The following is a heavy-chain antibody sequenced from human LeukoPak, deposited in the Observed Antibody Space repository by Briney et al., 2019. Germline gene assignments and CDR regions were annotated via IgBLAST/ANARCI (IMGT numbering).Heavy chain of an antibody. Sequence: SETLSLTCTASGGSISSSSYYWGWIRQPPGKGLEWIGSIYYSGSTYYNPSLKSRVTISVDTSKNQFSLKLSSVTAADTAVYYCARGPYYYDSSGPFPGDAFDIWGQGTMVTVSS. V-gene: IGHV4-39*07. D-gene: IGHD3-22*01. J-gene: IGHJ3*02. CDR3: ARGPYYYDSSGPFPGDAFDI. CDR2: IYYSGST. CDR1: GGSISSSSYY.